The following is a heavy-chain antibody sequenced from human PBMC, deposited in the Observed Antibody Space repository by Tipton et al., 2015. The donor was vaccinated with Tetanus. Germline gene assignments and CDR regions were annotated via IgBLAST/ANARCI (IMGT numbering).Heavy chain of an antibody. D-gene: IGHD4-11*01. Sequence: LRLSCTVSGDSISSGDFYWSWIRQHPGKGLEWIGYIYFTGTTYYNPSLESRLTISIDTSKNQFSLELTSVTAADTAVYFCARNVYTVTNDAFGIWGHGTLVNVSS. J-gene: IGHJ3*02. CDR3: ARNVYTVTNDAFGI. CDR1: GDSISSGDFY. V-gene: IGHV4-30-4*08. CDR2: IYFTGTT.